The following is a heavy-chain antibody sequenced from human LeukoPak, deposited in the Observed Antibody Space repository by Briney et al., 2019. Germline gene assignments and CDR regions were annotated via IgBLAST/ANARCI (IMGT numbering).Heavy chain of an antibody. V-gene: IGHV4-39*07. Sequence: SETLSLTCTVSGGSISSSSYYWGWIRQPPGKGLEWIGSIYYSGSTYYNPSLKSRVTISVDTSKNRFSLKLSSVTAADTAVYYCATSRFIVVPYYYYMDVWGKGTTVTVSS. CDR2: IYYSGST. CDR1: GGSISSSSYY. CDR3: ATSRFIVVPYYYYMDV. D-gene: IGHD2-15*01. J-gene: IGHJ6*03.